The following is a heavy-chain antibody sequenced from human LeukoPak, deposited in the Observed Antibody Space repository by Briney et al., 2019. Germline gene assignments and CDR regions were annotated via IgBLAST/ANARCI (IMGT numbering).Heavy chain of an antibody. D-gene: IGHD6-13*01. V-gene: IGHV1-8*01. CDR1: GYTFTRYD. Sequence: ASVKVCCKASGYTFTRYDINWVRQATGQGLEWMGWMNPNSGNTGYAQKFQGRVTMTRNTSISTAYMELSSLRSEDTAVYYCARGQGYSSSWYVYGYWGQGTLVTVSS. CDR2: MNPNSGNT. CDR3: ARGQGYSSSWYVYGY. J-gene: IGHJ4*02.